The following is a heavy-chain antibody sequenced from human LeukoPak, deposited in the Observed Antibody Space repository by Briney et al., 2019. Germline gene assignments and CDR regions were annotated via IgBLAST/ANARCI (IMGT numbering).Heavy chain of an antibody. CDR1: GYTFTSYG. D-gene: IGHD6-19*01. CDR3: ARDLYSSGLEYFQH. Sequence: GASVKVSCKASGYTFTSYGISWVRQAPGQGLEWMGWISAYNGNTNYAQKLQGRVTMTTDTSTSTAYMELRSLRSDDTAVYYCARDLYSSGLEYFQHWGQGTLVTVSS. J-gene: IGHJ1*01. V-gene: IGHV1-18*01. CDR2: ISAYNGNT.